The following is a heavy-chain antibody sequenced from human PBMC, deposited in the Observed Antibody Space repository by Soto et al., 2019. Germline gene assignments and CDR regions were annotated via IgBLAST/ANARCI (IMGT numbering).Heavy chain of an antibody. Sequence: ESLKISCAASGFTFITYWMHWFLQSPVKGLVWVSRINYDGSSTDYADSVKGRFTISRDNAKNTLYLQMNTLTAEDTAVYYCTRGPRPTSVGTGAYWGQGTLVTVSS. CDR2: INYDGSST. V-gene: IGHV3-74*01. CDR3: TRGPRPTSVGTGAY. J-gene: IGHJ4*02. CDR1: GFTFITYW. D-gene: IGHD3-10*01.